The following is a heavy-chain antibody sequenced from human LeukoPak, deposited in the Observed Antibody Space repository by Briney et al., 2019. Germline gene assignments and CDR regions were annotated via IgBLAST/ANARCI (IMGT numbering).Heavy chain of an antibody. CDR1: GDSVSSNSAA. CDR3: ARVRYSSSWYVDDAFDI. V-gene: IGHV6-1*01. CDR2: TYYRSKWYN. J-gene: IGHJ3*02. D-gene: IGHD6-13*01. Sequence: SQTLSLTCAISGDSVSSNSAAWNWIRQSPSRGLEWLGRTYYRSKWYNDYAVSVKSRITINPDTSKNRFSLQLNSVTPEDTAVYYCARVRYSSSWYVDDAFDIWGQGTMVTVSS.